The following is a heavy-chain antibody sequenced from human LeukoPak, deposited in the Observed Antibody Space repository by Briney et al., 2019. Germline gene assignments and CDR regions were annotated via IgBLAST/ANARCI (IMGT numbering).Heavy chain of an antibody. CDR1: GFTFSSYG. CDR3: ARDFSLQLFDY. Sequence: PGGSLRLSCAASGFTFSSYGFHWVRQAPGKGLEWVAVIWSDGSYKYYADSVKGRFTISRGDSKNTLYLQMNSLRAEDTAVYYCARDFSLQLFDYWGQGTLVTVFS. J-gene: IGHJ4*02. V-gene: IGHV3-33*01. D-gene: IGHD5-24*01. CDR2: IWSDGSYK.